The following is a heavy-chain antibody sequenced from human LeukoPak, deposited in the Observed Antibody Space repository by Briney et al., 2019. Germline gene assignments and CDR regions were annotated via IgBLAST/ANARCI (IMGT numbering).Heavy chain of an antibody. D-gene: IGHD3-16*01. Sequence: RASETLSLTCTVSGGSISSSSYYWGWIRQPPGKGLEWIGSIYYSGSTYYNPSLKSRVTISVDTSKNQFSLKLSSVTAADTAVYYCAGPKLGKNWFDPWGQGTLVTVSS. CDR1: GGSISSSSYY. CDR2: IYYSGST. V-gene: IGHV4-39*01. CDR3: AGPKLGKNWFDP. J-gene: IGHJ5*02.